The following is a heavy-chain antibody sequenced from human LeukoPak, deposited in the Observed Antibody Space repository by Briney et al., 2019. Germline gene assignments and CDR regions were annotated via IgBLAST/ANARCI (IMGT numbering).Heavy chain of an antibody. J-gene: IGHJ4*02. Sequence: ASMKVSCKAFGYTFINYGVSWVRRAPGQGLEWMGWISAYSGNTNYAQNLQGRVTMTTDTSTNTAYLELRTLTPDDTAVYYCARERDAYNEYWGQGALVTVSS. CDR1: GYTFINYG. V-gene: IGHV1-18*01. CDR3: ARERDAYNEY. CDR2: ISAYSGNT. D-gene: IGHD5-24*01.